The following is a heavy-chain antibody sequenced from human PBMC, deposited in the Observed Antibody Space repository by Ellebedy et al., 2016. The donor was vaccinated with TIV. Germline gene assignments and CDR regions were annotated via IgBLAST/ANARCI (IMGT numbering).Heavy chain of an antibody. Sequence: PGGSLRLSCAASGFTFSSYAMHWVRQAPGKGLEWVAVISYDGSNQYYADSVKGRFTISRDNSKNTLYLQMNSLRAEDTAVYYCARWGLYSNVFDYWGQGTLVTVSS. V-gene: IGHV3-30*14. CDR3: ARWGLYSNVFDY. CDR2: ISYDGSNQ. J-gene: IGHJ4*02. CDR1: GFTFSSYA. D-gene: IGHD4-11*01.